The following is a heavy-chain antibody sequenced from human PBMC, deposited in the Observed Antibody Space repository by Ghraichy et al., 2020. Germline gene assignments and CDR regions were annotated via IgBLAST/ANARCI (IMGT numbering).Heavy chain of an antibody. Sequence: GGSLRLSCAASGVTFSTYAKSWVRQAPGKGLEWVSIISGSGGRTYYADSVKGRFTISRDNSKNTLYLQMNSLRAEDTALYYCAKTGDGEVPRGSFDFWGQGIMVTVSS. D-gene: IGHD2-2*01. CDR3: AKTGDGEVPRGSFDF. CDR1: GVTFSTYA. J-gene: IGHJ3*01. V-gene: IGHV3-23*01. CDR2: ISGSGGRT.